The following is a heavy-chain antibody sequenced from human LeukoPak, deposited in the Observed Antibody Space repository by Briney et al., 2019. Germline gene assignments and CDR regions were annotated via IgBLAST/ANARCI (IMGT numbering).Heavy chain of an antibody. V-gene: IGHV3-20*01. CDR2: INWNGGST. CDR1: GFTFDDYG. CDR3: ASHTTQKSLGDAFDI. D-gene: IGHD1-14*01. J-gene: IGHJ3*02. Sequence: PGGSLRLSCAASGFTFDDYGMSWVRQAPGKGLEWVSGINWNGGSTGYADSVKGRFTISRDNAKTSLYLQMNSLRAEDTASYHCASHTTQKSLGDAFDIWGQGTMVTVSS.